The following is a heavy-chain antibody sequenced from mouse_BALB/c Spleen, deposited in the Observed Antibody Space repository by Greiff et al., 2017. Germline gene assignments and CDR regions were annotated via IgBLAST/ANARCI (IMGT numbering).Heavy chain of an antibody. Sequence: VQLQQSGPELVKPGASVKISCKASGYSFTGYYMHWVKQSHVKSLEWIGRINPYNGATSYNQNFKDKASLTVDKSSSTAYMELHSLTSEDSAVYYCARGGATVVAGDWYFDVWGAGTTVTVSS. D-gene: IGHD1-1*01. CDR1: GYSFTGYY. CDR2: INPYNGAT. J-gene: IGHJ1*01. V-gene: IGHV1-31*01. CDR3: ARGGATVVAGDWYFDV.